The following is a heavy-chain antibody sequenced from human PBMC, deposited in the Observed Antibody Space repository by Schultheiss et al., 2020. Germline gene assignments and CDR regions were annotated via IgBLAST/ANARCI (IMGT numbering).Heavy chain of an antibody. CDR3: ASVYYDSSGYYSNYYYGMDV. CDR2: INPSGGST. CDR1: GYTFTSYY. V-gene: IGHV1-46*03. J-gene: IGHJ6*02. Sequence: ASVKVSCKASGYTFTSYYMHWVRQAPGQGLQWMGIINPSGGSTSYAQKFQGRVTMTRDTSTSTVYMELSSLRSEDTAVYYCASVYYDSSGYYSNYYYGMDVWGQGTTVTVSS. D-gene: IGHD3-22*01.